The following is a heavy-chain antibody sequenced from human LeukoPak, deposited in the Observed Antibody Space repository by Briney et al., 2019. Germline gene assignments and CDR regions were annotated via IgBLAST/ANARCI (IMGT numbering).Heavy chain of an antibody. Sequence: PAGGSLRLSCSASGFTFSSYAMHWVRQAPGKGLEYVSSISSNGGSTYYADSVKGRFTISRDNSKNTLSLQMSSLRTEDTAVYYCASPYSGYDYNFDHWGQGTLVTVSS. J-gene: IGHJ4*02. CDR2: ISSNGGST. CDR1: GFTFSSYA. V-gene: IGHV3-64D*06. D-gene: IGHD5-12*01. CDR3: ASPYSGYDYNFDH.